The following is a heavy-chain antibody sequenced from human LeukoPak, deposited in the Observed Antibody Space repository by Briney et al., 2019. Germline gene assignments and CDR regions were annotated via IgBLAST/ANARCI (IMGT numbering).Heavy chain of an antibody. D-gene: IGHD3-10*01. CDR1: GLTFSSYG. Sequence: GGSLRLSCAASGLTFSSYGMHWVRQAPGKGLEWVAVISYDGSNKYYADSVKGRFTISRDNSKNTLYLQMNSLRAEDTAVYYCAKDFRGSGSYYTPYYYYYGMDVWGKGTTVTVSS. CDR2: ISYDGSNK. J-gene: IGHJ6*04. CDR3: AKDFRGSGSYYTPYYYYYGMDV. V-gene: IGHV3-30*18.